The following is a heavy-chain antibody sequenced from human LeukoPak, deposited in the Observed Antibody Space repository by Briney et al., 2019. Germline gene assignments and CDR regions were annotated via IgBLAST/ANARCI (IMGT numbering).Heavy chain of an antibody. D-gene: IGHD4-17*01. CDR2: IRFDGSNK. Sequence: PGGSLRLSCAASGFTFSSYGMYWVRQAPGKGLEWVAFIRFDGSNKYYADSVKGRFTISRDNSKNTLYLQMNSLRAEDTAVYYCAKDLYGDYGDYLQFGGAFDIWGQGTMVTVSS. CDR1: GFTFSSYG. CDR3: AKDLYGDYGDYLQFGGAFDI. V-gene: IGHV3-30*02. J-gene: IGHJ3*02.